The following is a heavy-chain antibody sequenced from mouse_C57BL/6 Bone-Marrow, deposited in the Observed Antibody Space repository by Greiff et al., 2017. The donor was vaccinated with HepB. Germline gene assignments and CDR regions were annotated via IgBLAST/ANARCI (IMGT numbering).Heavy chain of an antibody. J-gene: IGHJ4*01. V-gene: IGHV1-69*01. CDR2: IDPSDSYT. Sequence: QVQLQQPGAELVMPGASVKLSCKASGYTFTSYWMHWVKQRPGQGLEWIGEIDPSDSYTNYNQKFKGKSTLTVAKSSSTAYMPLSSLTSEDSAVYYCARHPMDYWGQGTSVTVSS. CDR3: ARHPMDY. CDR1: GYTFTSYW.